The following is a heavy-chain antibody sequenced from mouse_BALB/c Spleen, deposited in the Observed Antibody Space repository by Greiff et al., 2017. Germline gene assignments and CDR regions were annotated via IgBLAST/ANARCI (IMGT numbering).Heavy chain of an antibody. CDR3: GRSDYYGSSYDYAMDY. Sequence: EVQLQQSGPELVKPGASVKISCKASGYSFTGYFMNWVKQSHGKSLEWIGRINPYNGDTFYNQKFKGKATLTVDKSSSTAHMELLSLTSEDSAVYYCGRSDYYGSSYDYAMDYWGQGTSVTVSS. CDR1: GYSFTGYF. J-gene: IGHJ4*01. V-gene: IGHV1-37*01. CDR2: INPYNGDT. D-gene: IGHD1-1*01.